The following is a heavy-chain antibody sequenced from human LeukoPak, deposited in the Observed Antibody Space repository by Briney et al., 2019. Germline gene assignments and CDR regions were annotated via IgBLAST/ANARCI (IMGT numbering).Heavy chain of an antibody. D-gene: IGHD4-17*01. Sequence: SVKVSXKASGGTFSSYTISWVRQAPGQGLEWMGRIIPILGIANYAQKFQGRVTITADKSTSTAYMELSSLRSEDTAVYYCATPSARKGSYGDYGDFDYWGQGTLVTVSS. CDR3: ATPSARKGSYGDYGDFDY. J-gene: IGHJ4*02. CDR2: IIPILGIA. V-gene: IGHV1-69*02. CDR1: GGTFSSYT.